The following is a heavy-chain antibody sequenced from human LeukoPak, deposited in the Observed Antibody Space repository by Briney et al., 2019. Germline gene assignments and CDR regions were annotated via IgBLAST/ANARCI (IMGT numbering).Heavy chain of an antibody. J-gene: IGHJ4*02. V-gene: IGHV1-18*01. D-gene: IGHD3-22*01. CDR1: GDTFTKYA. Sequence: ASVKVSCKASGDTFTKYAITWVRQAPGQGLEWMGWISTYNGKTNYVQKLQGRVTLTTDTSTSTAYMELRSLRSDDTAVYFCAREGEYYYDSTGFHSWDYWGQGTLVTVSS. CDR3: AREGEYYYDSTGFHSWDY. CDR2: ISTYNGKT.